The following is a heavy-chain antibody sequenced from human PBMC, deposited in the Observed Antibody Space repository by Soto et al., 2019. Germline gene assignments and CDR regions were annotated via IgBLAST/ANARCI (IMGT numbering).Heavy chain of an antibody. V-gene: IGHV1-69*13. CDR2: IIPMFETV. Sequence: SVKRACKASGGTFDNYAVSWVRQAPGQGLEWMGGIIPMFETVNYAQRFQGRLTIAADESTSTAYMELTSLTSADTAIYFCARGLRTGNYGMDVWGQGTTGTVSS. CDR1: GGTFDNYA. J-gene: IGHJ6*02. D-gene: IGHD2-15*01. CDR3: ARGLRTGNYGMDV.